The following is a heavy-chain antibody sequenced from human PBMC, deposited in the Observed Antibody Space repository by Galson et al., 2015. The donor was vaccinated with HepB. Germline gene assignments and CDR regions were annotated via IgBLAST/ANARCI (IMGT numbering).Heavy chain of an antibody. CDR1: GFTFTSSA. J-gene: IGHJ5*02. V-gene: IGHV1-58*01. CDR2: IVVGSGNT. CDR3: AADKHYDFWSGYPNWFDP. D-gene: IGHD3-3*01. Sequence: SVKVSCKASGFTFTSSAVQWVRQARGQRLEWIGWIVVGSGNTNYAQKFQERVTITRDMSTSTAYMELSSLRSEDTAVYYCAADKHYDFWSGYPNWFDPWGQGTLVTVSS.